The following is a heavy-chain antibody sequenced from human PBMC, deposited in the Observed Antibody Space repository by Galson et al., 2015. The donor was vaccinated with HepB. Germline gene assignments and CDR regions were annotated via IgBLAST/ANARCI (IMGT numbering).Heavy chain of an antibody. CDR2: IRSKANDYAT. CDR1: GFTFSGSA. CDR3: TRLGDFSGYSSS. V-gene: IGHV3-73*01. J-gene: IGHJ4*02. D-gene: IGHD6-13*01. Sequence: SLRLSCAASGFTFSGSAIHWVRQASGKGLEWVGRIRSKANDYATAYAASLKGRFTISRAVSKNTAYLHMKSLKTEDTAVYYCTRLGDFSGYSSSWGQGTLVTVSS.